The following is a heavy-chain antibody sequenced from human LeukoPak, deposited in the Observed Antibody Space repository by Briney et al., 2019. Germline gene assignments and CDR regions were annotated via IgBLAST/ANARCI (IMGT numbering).Heavy chain of an antibody. CDR2: INHSGST. Sequence: SETLSLTCTVSGGSISGYYWSWIRQPPGKGLEWIGEINHSGSTNYNPSLKSRVTISVDTSKNQFSLKLSSVTAADTAVYYCARDLTEDYYGSGSLGYWGQGTLVTVSS. CDR1: GGSISGYY. D-gene: IGHD3-10*01. CDR3: ARDLTEDYYGSGSLGY. V-gene: IGHV4-34*01. J-gene: IGHJ4*02.